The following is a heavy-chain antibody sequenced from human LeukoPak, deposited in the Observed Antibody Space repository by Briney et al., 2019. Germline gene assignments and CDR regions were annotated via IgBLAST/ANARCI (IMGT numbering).Heavy chain of an antibody. CDR1: GFTFSNYA. CDR2: ISWDGGSA. CDR3: AKDLSTSGWILDY. V-gene: IGHV3-43*02. D-gene: IGHD6-19*01. J-gene: IGHJ4*02. Sequence: GGSLRLSCAASGFTFSNYAMSWVRQAPGKGLEWVSVISWDGGSAYYTDSVKGRFTISRDNSKNSLYLQMNSLTTEDTALYYCAKDLSTSGWILDYWGQGTLVTVSS.